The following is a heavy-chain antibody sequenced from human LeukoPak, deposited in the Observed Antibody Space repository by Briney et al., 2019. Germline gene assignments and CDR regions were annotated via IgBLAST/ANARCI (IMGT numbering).Heavy chain of an antibody. CDR2: VNTEGSST. CDR3: ARDPSRGLYYFDH. D-gene: IGHD3-10*01. V-gene: IGHV3-74*01. Sequence: GGSLRLSCAASGFTLSRYWMHWVRQVPGKGLVWVSRVNTEGSSTNYADSVKGRFTISRDNSKNTLYLQMNSLRAEDTAVYYCARDPSRGLYYFDHWGQGTLVTVSS. CDR1: GFTLSRYW. J-gene: IGHJ4*02.